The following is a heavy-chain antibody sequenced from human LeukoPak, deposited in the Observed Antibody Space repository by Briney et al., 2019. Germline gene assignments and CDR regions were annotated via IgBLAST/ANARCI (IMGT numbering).Heavy chain of an antibody. J-gene: IGHJ1*01. Sequence: GESLKISCIGSGFTFSNFWMNWVRQAPGKGLEWVAIIKQDGSEEYYVESVKGRFIISRDNAKNSLSLQMNSLRVEDSAVYFCAGSSGFIPYHWGQGTLVTVSS. V-gene: IGHV3-7*01. CDR3: AGSSGFIPYH. CDR1: GFTFSNFW. CDR2: IKQDGSEE. D-gene: IGHD3-10*01.